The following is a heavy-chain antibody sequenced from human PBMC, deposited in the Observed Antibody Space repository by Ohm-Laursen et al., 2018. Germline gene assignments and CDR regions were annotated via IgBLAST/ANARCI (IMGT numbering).Heavy chain of an antibody. V-gene: IGHV4-34*01. CDR3: ARHPQGFTFGPMLLD. CDR2: ITHRGSP. J-gene: IGHJ4*02. CDR1: GGSISSYY. Sequence: TLSLTCAVSGGSISSYYWSWVRQPPGKGLEWIGEITHRGSPKYSLSLKSRVTISVDTSKNQFSLKLTSVTAADTAVYYCARHPQGFTFGPMLLDWGQGSLVTVSS. D-gene: IGHD3-16*01.